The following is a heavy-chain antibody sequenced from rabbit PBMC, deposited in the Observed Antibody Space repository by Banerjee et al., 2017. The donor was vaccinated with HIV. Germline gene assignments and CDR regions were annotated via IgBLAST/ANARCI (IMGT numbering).Heavy chain of an antibody. CDR3: ARNGVIIGYDYFNL. Sequence: QSLEESGGDLVKPGASLTLTCTASGFDLSSYYYMCWVRQAPGKGLEWIACINTGSSGSTYYASWAKGRFTISKTSSTTVTLQMASLTAADTATYFCARNGVIIGYDYFNLWGPGTLVTVS. CDR1: GFDLSSYYY. J-gene: IGHJ4*01. CDR2: INTGSSGST. D-gene: IGHD1-1*01. V-gene: IGHV1S40*01.